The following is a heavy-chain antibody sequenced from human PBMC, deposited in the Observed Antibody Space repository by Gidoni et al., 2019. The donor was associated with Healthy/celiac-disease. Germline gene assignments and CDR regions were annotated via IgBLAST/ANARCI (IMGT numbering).Heavy chain of an antibody. CDR3: AREREGRHDYDNNWFDP. D-gene: IGHD4-17*01. CDR2: IYYSGST. V-gene: IGHV4-30-4*01. CDR1: GGSLSSGDYY. J-gene: IGHJ5*02. Sequence: QVQLQESGPGLVKPSQTLSLTCTVSGGSLSSGDYYWSWIRQPPGKGLEWIGYIYYSGSTYYNPSLKSRVTISVDTSKNQFSLKLSSVTAADTAVYYCAREREGRHDYDNNWFDPWGQGTLVTVSS.